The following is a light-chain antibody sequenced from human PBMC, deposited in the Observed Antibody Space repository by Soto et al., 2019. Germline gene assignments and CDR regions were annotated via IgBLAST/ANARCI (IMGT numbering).Light chain of an antibody. CDR2: GAS. J-gene: IGKJ1*01. CDR3: QHYNEWPWT. CDR1: QSVGTK. Sequence: EIVMTQSPATLSVSPGERAALSCRASQSVGTKLAWYQQKPGQAPWLLIFGASTRAAGIPARFSGSGSGTEFTLSISSLQSEDFAVYHCQHYNEWPWTFGQGTKVEIK. V-gene: IGKV3-15*01.